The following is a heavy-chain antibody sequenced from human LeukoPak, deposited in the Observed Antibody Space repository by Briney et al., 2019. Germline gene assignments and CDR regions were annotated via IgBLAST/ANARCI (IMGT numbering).Heavy chain of an antibody. CDR1: GGSISSYY. CDR2: IYYSGST. D-gene: IGHD3-10*01. Sequence: PSETLSLTCTVSGGSISSYYWGWIRQPPGKGLEWIGSIYYSGSTYYNPSLKSRVTISVDTSKNQFSLKLSSVTAADTAVYYCARDTGQYAPGTPGFTRFDPWGQGTLVTVSS. V-gene: IGHV4-39*07. CDR3: ARDTGQYAPGTPGFTRFDP. J-gene: IGHJ5*02.